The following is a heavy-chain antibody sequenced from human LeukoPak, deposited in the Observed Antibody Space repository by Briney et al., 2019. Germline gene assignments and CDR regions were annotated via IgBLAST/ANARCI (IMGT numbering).Heavy chain of an antibody. CDR3: ARQYCSGGDCYFFD. CDR2: IWYDGNNK. D-gene: IGHD2-15*01. CDR1: GFTFSSYG. Sequence: GGSLRLSCAASGFTFSSYGMHWVRQAPGEGLEWVALIWYDGNNKYYADSVKGRFTISRDNSKNTLYLQMNSLRAEDTALYYCARQYCSGGDCYFFDWGQGTLVTVSS. V-gene: IGHV3-33*01. J-gene: IGHJ4*02.